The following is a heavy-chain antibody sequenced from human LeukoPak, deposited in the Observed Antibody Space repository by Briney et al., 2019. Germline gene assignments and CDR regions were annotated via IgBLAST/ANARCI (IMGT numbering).Heavy chain of an antibody. D-gene: IGHD2-15*01. CDR3: ARDIVVVVAAKIQNWFDP. Sequence: PSETLSLTCTVSGGSISSGSYHWSWIRQPAGKGLEWIGRIYTSGSTNYNPSLKSRVTISVDTSKNQFSLKLSSVTAADTAVYYCARDIVVVVAAKIQNWFDPWGQGTLVTVSS. J-gene: IGHJ5*02. V-gene: IGHV4-61*02. CDR2: IYTSGST. CDR1: GGSISSGSYH.